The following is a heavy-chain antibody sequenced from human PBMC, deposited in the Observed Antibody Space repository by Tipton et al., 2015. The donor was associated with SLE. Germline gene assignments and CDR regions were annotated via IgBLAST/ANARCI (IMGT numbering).Heavy chain of an antibody. D-gene: IGHD2-2*01. CDR3: ARGRSTSLPMDV. V-gene: IGHV4-34*01. CDR2: INHSGST. J-gene: IGHJ6*03. CDR1: GRSFSGYY. Sequence: TLSLTCAVYGRSFSGYYWSWISQPPGKGLEWIGEINHSGSTNYNPSLKSRVTISVDTSKNQFSLKLSSVTAADTAVYYCARGRSTSLPMDVWGKGTTVTVSS.